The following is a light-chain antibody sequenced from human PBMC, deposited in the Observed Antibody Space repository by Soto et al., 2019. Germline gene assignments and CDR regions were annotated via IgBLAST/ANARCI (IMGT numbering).Light chain of an antibody. CDR3: CSHAGGSSWV. Sequence: QSALTQPASVSGSPGQSITISCTGISSDVGTYTLISWYQQYPGKAPKLVIYEGNKRPSGVSNRFSGSKSGNTASLTISGLQAEDEADYYCCSHAGGSSWVFGGGTKLTVL. CDR2: EGN. CDR1: SSDVGTYTL. J-gene: IGLJ3*02. V-gene: IGLV2-23*01.